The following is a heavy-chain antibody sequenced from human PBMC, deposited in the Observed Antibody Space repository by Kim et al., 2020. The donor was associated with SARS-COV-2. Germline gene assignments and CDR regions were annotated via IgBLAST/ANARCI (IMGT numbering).Heavy chain of an antibody. CDR3: ARDPPYSSSWQY. CDR2: ISYDGSNK. Sequence: GGSLRLSCAASGFTFSSYGMHWVRQAPGKGLEWVAVISYDGSNKYYADSVKGRFTISRDNSKNTLYLQMNSLRAEDTAVYYCARDPPYSSSWQYWGQGTLVTVSS. D-gene: IGHD6-13*01. J-gene: IGHJ4*02. CDR1: GFTFSSYG. V-gene: IGHV3-33*05.